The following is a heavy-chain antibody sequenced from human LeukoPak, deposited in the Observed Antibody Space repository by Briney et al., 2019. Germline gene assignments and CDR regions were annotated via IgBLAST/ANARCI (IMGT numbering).Heavy chain of an antibody. CDR3: ARGDFWSGLGLDV. CDR1: GFTFSSYS. Sequence: GGSLRLSCAASGFTFSSYSMNWVRQAPGKGLEWVSSISSSSSYIYYADSVEGRFTISRDNAKNSLYLQMNSLRAEDTAVYYCARGDFWSGLGLDVWGKGTTVTVSS. D-gene: IGHD3-3*01. CDR2: ISSSSSYI. V-gene: IGHV3-21*01. J-gene: IGHJ6*04.